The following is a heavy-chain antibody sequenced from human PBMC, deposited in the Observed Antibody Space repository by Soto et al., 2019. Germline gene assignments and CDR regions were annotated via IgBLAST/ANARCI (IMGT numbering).Heavy chain of an antibody. CDR1: GGSFSGYY. Sequence: SETLSLTCAVYGGSFSGYYWSWIRQPPGKGLEWIGEINHSGSTNYNPSLKSRVTISVDTSKNQFSLKLSSVTAADTAVYYCARSTRYCSGGSCYSAQYYYYYYYMDVWGKGTSVTVSS. V-gene: IGHV4-34*01. CDR2: INHSGST. D-gene: IGHD2-15*01. CDR3: ARSTRYCSGGSCYSAQYYYYYYYMDV. J-gene: IGHJ6*03.